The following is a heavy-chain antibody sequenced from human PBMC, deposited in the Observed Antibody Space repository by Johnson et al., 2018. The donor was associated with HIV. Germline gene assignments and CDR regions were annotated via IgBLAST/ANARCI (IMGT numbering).Heavy chain of an antibody. Sequence: QVQLVESGGGVVQPGRSLRLSCAASGFTFSSYAMHWVRQAPGKGLAWVAVISYDGSNKYYADSVKGRFTISRDNSKNTLYLQMNSLRAEDTAVYYCAKDADRFLEWVEAFDIWGQGTMVTVSS. CDR2: ISYDGSNK. CDR3: AKDADRFLEWVEAFDI. CDR1: GFTFSSYA. D-gene: IGHD3-3*01. J-gene: IGHJ3*02. V-gene: IGHV3-30*04.